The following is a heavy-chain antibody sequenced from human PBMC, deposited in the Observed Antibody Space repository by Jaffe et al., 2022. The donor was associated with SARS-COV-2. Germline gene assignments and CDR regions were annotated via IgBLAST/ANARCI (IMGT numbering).Heavy chain of an antibody. CDR2: IYWDDDK. CDR1: GFSLSTSGVG. Sequence: QITLKESGPTLVKPTQTLTLTCTFSGFSLSTSGVGVGWIRQPPGKALEWLALIYWDDDKRYSPSLKSRLTITKDTSKNQVVLTMTNMDPVDTATYYCAHTESLDYDYVWGSYRTGRPQNYFDYWGQGTLVTVSS. CDR3: AHTESLDYDYVWGSYRTGRPQNYFDY. V-gene: IGHV2-5*02. J-gene: IGHJ4*02. D-gene: IGHD3-16*02.